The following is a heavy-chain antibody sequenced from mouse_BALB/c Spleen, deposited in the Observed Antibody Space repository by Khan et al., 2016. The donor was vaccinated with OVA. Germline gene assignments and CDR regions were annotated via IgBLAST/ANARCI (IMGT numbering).Heavy chain of an antibody. CDR2: VSTGGGYT. D-gene: IGHD1-1*01. V-gene: IGHV5-6*01. J-gene: IGHJ3*01. Sequence: EVELVESGGDLVKPGGSLKLSCAASGFTFSTYGMSWVRQTPDKRLEWVATVSTGGGYTYYPDSVKGRFTISRDNAKNTLYLQMSSLKSEDTAMFYCARLAYYYDRDGFDYWGQGTLVTVSA. CDR3: ARLAYYYDRDGFDY. CDR1: GFTFSTYG.